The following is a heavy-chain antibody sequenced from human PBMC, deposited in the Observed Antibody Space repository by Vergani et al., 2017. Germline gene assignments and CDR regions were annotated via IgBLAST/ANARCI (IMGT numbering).Heavy chain of an antibody. V-gene: IGHV3-11*06. CDR3: ARWDDSGWSLDY. Sequence: QVQLVESGGGLVKPGGSLRLSCAASGFTFSDYYMSWIRQAPGKGLEWVSYISSSSSYTKYADSVKGRFTISRDNAKNSLYLQRNSLRAEDTAVYYCARWDDSGWSLDYWGQGTLVTVSS. CDR2: ISSSSSYT. J-gene: IGHJ4*02. CDR1: GFTFSDYY. D-gene: IGHD6-19*01.